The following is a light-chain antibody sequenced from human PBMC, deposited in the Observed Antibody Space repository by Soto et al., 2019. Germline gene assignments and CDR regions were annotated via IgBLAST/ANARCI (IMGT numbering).Light chain of an antibody. J-gene: IGLJ1*01. V-gene: IGLV2-14*01. CDR2: GVT. CDR1: NSDIGAYNY. CDR3: SSYTTAYFYV. Sequence: QSVLTQPASVSGSPGQSITISCTGSNSDIGAYNYVSWYQQHRGKAPKLIIHGVTNRPSGVSHRFSGSKSDYTASLTISGLQAEDEGDYYCSSYTTAYFYVFGTGTKLTVL.